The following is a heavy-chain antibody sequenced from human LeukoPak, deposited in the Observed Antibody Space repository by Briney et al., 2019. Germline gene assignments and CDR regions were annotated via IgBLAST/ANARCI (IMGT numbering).Heavy chain of an antibody. CDR3: AGGYYMYYYYYYMDV. J-gene: IGHJ6*03. D-gene: IGHD3-22*01. CDR1: GGTFSSYA. CDR2: IIPIFGTA. V-gene: IGHV1-69*05. Sequence: SVKVSCKASGGTFSSYAISWVRQAPGQGLEWMGRIIPIFGTANYAQKFQGRVTITTDEPTSTAYMELSSLRSEDTAVYYCAGGYYMYYYYYYMDVWGKGTTVTVSS.